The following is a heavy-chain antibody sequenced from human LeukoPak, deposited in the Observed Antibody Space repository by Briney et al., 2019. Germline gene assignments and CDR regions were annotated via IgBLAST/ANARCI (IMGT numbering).Heavy chain of an antibody. D-gene: IGHD5-12*01. CDR2: VYTSGTT. Sequence: SETLSLTYTVSGGSISGYFWTWIRQPAGKELEWIGRVYTSGTTYYNPSLESRVTISLDTFNNQFSLRVTSVTAADTAIYYCARGTEKTRISGYYSFDHWGRGLLVTVSS. J-gene: IGHJ4*02. CDR3: ARGTEKTRISGYYSFDH. V-gene: IGHV4-4*07. CDR1: GGSISGYF.